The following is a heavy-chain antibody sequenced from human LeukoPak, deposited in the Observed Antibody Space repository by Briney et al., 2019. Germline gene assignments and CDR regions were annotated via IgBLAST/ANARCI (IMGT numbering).Heavy chain of an antibody. D-gene: IGHD5-24*01. J-gene: IGHJ4*02. CDR3: ARAPPRGKRWLQVDY. Sequence: PGRSLRLSCAASGFTFSSYAMHWVRQAPGKGLEWVAVISYDGSNKYYADSVKGRFTISRDNSKNTLYLQMNSLRAEETAVYYCARAPPRGKRWLQVDYWGQGTLVTVSS. CDR1: GFTFSSYA. V-gene: IGHV3-30*01. CDR2: ISYDGSNK.